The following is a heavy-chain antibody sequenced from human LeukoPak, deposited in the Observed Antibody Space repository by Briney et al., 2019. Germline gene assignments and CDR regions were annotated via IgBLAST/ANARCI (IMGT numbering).Heavy chain of an antibody. D-gene: IGHD1-26*01. CDR2: FTYGGGT. V-gene: IGHV4-39*01. J-gene: IGHJ4*02. Sequence: SETLFLTCTFSCGSISNNNYYWGWIRPPPGEGLEWIGSFTYGGGTYYNPSLKSRVTISVDTSKNQFSLKVTSVTAADTAVYYCARRSSNPVGAIDYWGQGTLVIVSS. CDR3: ARRSSNPVGAIDY. CDR1: CGSISNNNYY.